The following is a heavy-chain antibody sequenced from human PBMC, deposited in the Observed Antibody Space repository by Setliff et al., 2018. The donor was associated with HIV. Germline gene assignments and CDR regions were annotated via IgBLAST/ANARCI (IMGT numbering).Heavy chain of an antibody. Sequence: QPGGSLRLSCAASGFTFSTTWMYWVRQAPGKGLVWVSRINTDGSSTTYADSVKGRFTISRDNAKNTLYLEMHSLTSEDTAVYFCARGAPAVPPALSPPHSYNWFDPWGQGTVVTVSS. J-gene: IGHJ5*02. CDR1: GFTFSTTW. D-gene: IGHD3-16*02. CDR2: INTDGSST. V-gene: IGHV3-74*01. CDR3: ARGAPAVPPALSPPHSYNWFDP.